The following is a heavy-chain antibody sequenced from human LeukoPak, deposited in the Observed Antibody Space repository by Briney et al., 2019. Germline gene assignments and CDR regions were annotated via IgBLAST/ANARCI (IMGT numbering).Heavy chain of an antibody. V-gene: IGHV3-23*01. D-gene: IGHD3-10*01. Sequence: HPGASLRLSCAASGFTFRSYAMSWVRQAPGKGLEWLSRISDSSGSTYYADCVKGRFNISRDNSKNTLYLQMNSLRAEDTAIYYCAQAKGGDSGSYPAWGQGTLVTVSS. CDR2: ISDSSGST. J-gene: IGHJ5*02. CDR3: AQAKGGDSGSYPA. CDR1: GFTFRSYA.